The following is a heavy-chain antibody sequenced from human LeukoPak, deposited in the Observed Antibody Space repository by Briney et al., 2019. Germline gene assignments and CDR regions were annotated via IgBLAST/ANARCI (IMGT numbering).Heavy chain of an antibody. CDR3: ARACYTGSYYYYGMDV. J-gene: IGHJ6*02. Sequence: SETLSLTCTVSGGSISSGGYYWSWIRQHPGKGLEWIGYIYYSGSTYYNPSLKSRVTISVDTSKNQFSLKLSSVTAADTAVYYCARACYTGSYYYYGMDVWGQGTTVTVPS. D-gene: IGHD2-2*02. CDR2: IYYSGST. V-gene: IGHV4-31*03. CDR1: GGSISSGGYY.